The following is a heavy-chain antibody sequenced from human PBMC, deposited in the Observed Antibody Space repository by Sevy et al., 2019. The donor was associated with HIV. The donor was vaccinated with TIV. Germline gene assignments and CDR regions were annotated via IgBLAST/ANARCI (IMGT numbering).Heavy chain of an antibody. CDR3: VRQGDSDGFDY. V-gene: IGHV5-51*01. CDR1: GYNFTPYW. J-gene: IGHJ4*02. CDR2: ILPSDSDT. Sequence: GESVKISCKGSGYNFTPYWIGWVRQMPGKGLEWMGIILPSDSDTGYSPSFQGQVTISVDKSINTAYLQWNSLKASDTAIYYCVRQGDSDGFDYWGQGTLVTVSS. D-gene: IGHD2-21*02.